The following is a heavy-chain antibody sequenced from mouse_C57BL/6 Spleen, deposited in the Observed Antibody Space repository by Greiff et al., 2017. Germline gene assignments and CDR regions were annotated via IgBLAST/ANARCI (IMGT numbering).Heavy chain of an antibody. J-gene: IGHJ2*01. CDR2: IDPETGGT. CDR3: TTVYGQTSSYYFDY. CDR1: GYTFTDYE. V-gene: IGHV1-15*01. D-gene: IGHD1-1*01. Sequence: VKLMESGAELVRPGASVTLSCKASGYTFTDYEMHWVKQTPVHGLEWIGAIDPETGGTAYNQKFKGKAILTADKSSSTAYMELRSLTSEDSAVYYCTTVYGQTSSYYFDYWGQGTTLTVSS.